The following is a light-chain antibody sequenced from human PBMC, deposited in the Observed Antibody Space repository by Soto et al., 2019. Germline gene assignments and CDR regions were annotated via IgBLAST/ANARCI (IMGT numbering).Light chain of an antibody. CDR3: CSFSSITTRI. CDR1: SSDVGGYDY. Sequence: QSALTQPASVSGSPGQSSTISCTGTSSDVGGYDYVSWYQQHPGKAPKLMIYDVTNRPSGVSTRFSASKSGNTASLTISGLHAEDEADYYCCSFSSITTRIFGGGTQLTVL. V-gene: IGLV2-14*03. J-gene: IGLJ2*01. CDR2: DVT.